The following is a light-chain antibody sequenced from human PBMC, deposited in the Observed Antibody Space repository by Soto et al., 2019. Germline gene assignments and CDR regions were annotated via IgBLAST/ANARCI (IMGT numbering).Light chain of an antibody. CDR1: QSVISSS. V-gene: IGKV3-20*01. Sequence: ESVLTQSPGTLSLSPGEKATLSCRASQSVISSSLAWYQQKPGQAPRLLIYAASSRATGIPDRFNGSGSGTDFTLTISRLEPEDFAVYYCQQYGSSLWTFGQGTKVDIK. J-gene: IGKJ1*01. CDR2: AAS. CDR3: QQYGSSLWT.